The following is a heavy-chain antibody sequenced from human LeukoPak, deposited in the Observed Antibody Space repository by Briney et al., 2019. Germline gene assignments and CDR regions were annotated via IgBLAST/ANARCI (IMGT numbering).Heavy chain of an antibody. Sequence: GGSLRLSCATSGFIFSSYSMNWVRQAPGEGLEWVSSISSSGNYIYYADSVKGRFTISRDNAKNSLYLQMNSLRAEDTAVYYCALGGGFIDYWGQGTLVTVSS. CDR3: ALGGGFIDY. D-gene: IGHD3-16*01. CDR2: ISSSGNYI. V-gene: IGHV3-21*01. CDR1: GFIFSSYS. J-gene: IGHJ4*02.